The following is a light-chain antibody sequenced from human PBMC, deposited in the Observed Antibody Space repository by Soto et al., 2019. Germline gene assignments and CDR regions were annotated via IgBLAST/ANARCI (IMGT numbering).Light chain of an antibody. CDR2: DAS. CDR3: QQRSNWPWT. J-gene: IGKJ1*01. CDR1: QSVSSY. V-gene: IGKV3-11*01. Sequence: EIVLTQSPATLYLSPGERVTLSCRASQSVSSYLAWYQQKPGQAPRLLIYDASNRATGIPPRFSGSGSGTDFTLTISSLEPEDFAIYYCQQRSNWPWTFGQGTKVEIK.